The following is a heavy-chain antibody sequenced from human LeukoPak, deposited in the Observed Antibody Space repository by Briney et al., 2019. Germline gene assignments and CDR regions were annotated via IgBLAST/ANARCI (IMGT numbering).Heavy chain of an antibody. CDR3: ARGGKYYYDSSGLFDY. J-gene: IGHJ4*02. Sequence: SETLSLTCTVSGGSISSSSYYWSWIRQPPGKGLEWIGYIYYSGSTNYNPSLKSRVTISVDTSKNQFSLKLSSVTAADTAVYYCARGGKYYYDSSGLFDYWGQGTLVTVSS. D-gene: IGHD3-22*01. CDR1: GGSISSSSYY. V-gene: IGHV4-61*01. CDR2: IYYSGST.